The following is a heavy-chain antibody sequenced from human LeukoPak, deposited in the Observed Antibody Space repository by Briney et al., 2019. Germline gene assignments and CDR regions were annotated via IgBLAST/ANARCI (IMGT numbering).Heavy chain of an antibody. CDR1: GFTFSSYS. J-gene: IGHJ4*02. Sequence: GGSLRLSCAASGFTFSSYSMNWVRQAPGKGLEWVSSISSSSSYIYYADSVKGRFTISRDNSKNTLYVQMNSLRAEDTAVYYCARGPRIAARPVDYWGQGTLVNVSS. CDR2: ISSSSSYI. D-gene: IGHD6-6*01. CDR3: ARGPRIAARPVDY. V-gene: IGHV3-21*01.